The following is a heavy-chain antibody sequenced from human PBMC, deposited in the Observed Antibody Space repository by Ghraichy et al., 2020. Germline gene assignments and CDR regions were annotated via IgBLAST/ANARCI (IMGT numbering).Heavy chain of an antibody. Sequence: GSLRLSCTVHGGSFSGYYWSWIRQAPGEGPEWIGEINRSGDTKYNPSLKSRATISMDTSKNQFSLSLISVTAADTAVYYCGRDRPYLTVTAGMDVWGQGTTVTVSS. D-gene: IGHD4-17*01. CDR3: GRDRPYLTVTAGMDV. J-gene: IGHJ6*02. CDR2: INRSGDT. V-gene: IGHV4-34*01. CDR1: GGSFSGYY.